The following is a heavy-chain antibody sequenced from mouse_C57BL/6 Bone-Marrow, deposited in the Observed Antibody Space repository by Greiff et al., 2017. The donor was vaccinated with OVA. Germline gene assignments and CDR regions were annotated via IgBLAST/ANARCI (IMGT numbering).Heavy chain of an antibody. CDR1: GFTFSSYA. D-gene: IGHD1-1*01. CDR2: ISSGGDYI. J-gene: IGHJ1*03. Sequence: DVQLVESGEGLVKPGGSLKLSCAASGFTFSSYAMSWVRQTPEKRLEWVAYISSGGDYIYYADTVKGRFTISRANARNTLYLQMSSLKSEDTAMYYCTRGYYYGSSYPWYFDVWGTGTTVTVSS. V-gene: IGHV5-9-1*02. CDR3: TRGYYYGSSYPWYFDV.